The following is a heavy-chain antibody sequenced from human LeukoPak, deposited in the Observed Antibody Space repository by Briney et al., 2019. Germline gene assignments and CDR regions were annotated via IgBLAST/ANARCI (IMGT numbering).Heavy chain of an antibody. Sequence: AGGSLRLSCAASGFTFSSYWMNWVRQAPGKGLVWVSRIASDGSSTTYADSVKGRFSISRDNAKNTLYLQMNSLRVEDTAVYYCARGVIWFGESPKNWLGPDPWGQGTLVTVSS. CDR3: ARGVIWFGESPKNWLGPDP. J-gene: IGHJ5*02. CDR2: IASDGSST. D-gene: IGHD3-10*01. CDR1: GFTFSSYW. V-gene: IGHV3-74*01.